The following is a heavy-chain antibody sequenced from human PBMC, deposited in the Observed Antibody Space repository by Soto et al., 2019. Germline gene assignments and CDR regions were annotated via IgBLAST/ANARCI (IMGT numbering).Heavy chain of an antibody. V-gene: IGHV5-10-1*01. CDR1: GYSSTDYR. CDR2: IDPSDSST. Sequence: PGESLKISCNDSGYSSTDYRIKWVRQMPGKGLEWMGKIDPSDSSTTHSPTYSPSFQGHVTISFDKSIRTAYLQWSSLKASDTAMYYCARLGHDYTNSGMDVWGQGTTVTVSS. J-gene: IGHJ6*02. CDR3: ARLGHDYTNSGMDV. D-gene: IGHD4-4*01.